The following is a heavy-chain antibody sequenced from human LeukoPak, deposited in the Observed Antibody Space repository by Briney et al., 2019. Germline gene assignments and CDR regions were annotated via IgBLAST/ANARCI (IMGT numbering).Heavy chain of an antibody. Sequence: SKTLSLTCTVSGVSITSYFWSWIRQAPGKGLEWIGYISYSGNTDYNPSLKSRVTISEDTSKNQFSLKLISVTAADTAVYYCARSGPADAFDIWGQGTMVTVSS. CDR1: GVSITSYF. J-gene: IGHJ3*02. CDR2: ISYSGNT. CDR3: ARSGPADAFDI. D-gene: IGHD3-10*01. V-gene: IGHV4-59*08.